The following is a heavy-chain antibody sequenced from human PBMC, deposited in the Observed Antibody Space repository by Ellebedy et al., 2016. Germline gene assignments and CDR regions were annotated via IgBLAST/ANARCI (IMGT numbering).Heavy chain of an antibody. D-gene: IGHD6-19*01. CDR2: MNPNSGNT. Sequence: ASVKVSXKASGYTFTSYDINWVRQATGQGLEWMGWMNPNSGNTGYAQKFQGRVTMTRNTSISTAYMELSSLRSEDTAVYYCARDGGIAVAGYYYYYGMDVWGQGTTVTVSS. V-gene: IGHV1-8*01. CDR3: ARDGGIAVAGYYYYYGMDV. J-gene: IGHJ6*02. CDR1: GYTFTSYD.